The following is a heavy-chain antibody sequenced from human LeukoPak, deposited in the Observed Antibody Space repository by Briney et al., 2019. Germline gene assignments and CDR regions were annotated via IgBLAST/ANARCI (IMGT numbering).Heavy chain of an antibody. CDR2: ISGSGGST. V-gene: IGHV3-23*01. J-gene: IGHJ4*02. CDR1: GFTFSSYA. Sequence: PGGSLRLSCAASGFTFSSYAMSWVRQAPGKGLEWLSAISGSGGSTYYADSVKGRFTISRDNSKNTLYLQMNSLRAEDTAVYYCAKGDYDSSGYYGPIDYWGQGTLVTVSS. CDR3: AKGDYDSSGYYGPIDY. D-gene: IGHD3-22*01.